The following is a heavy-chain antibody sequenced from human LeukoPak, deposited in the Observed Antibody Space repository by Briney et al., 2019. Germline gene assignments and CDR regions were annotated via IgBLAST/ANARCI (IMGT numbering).Heavy chain of an antibody. CDR3: AKGGDIAVAGSYFQH. CDR2: VSDDGGQK. J-gene: IGHJ1*01. D-gene: IGHD6-19*01. Sequence: GRSLRLSCTASGFTFRHYVMHWVRQSPDKGLEWVAAVSDDGGQKDYADSVKGRFTITRDNSNNTLFLQMNSLTPEDTAIYYCAKGGDIAVAGSYFQHWGQGTLVTVSS. V-gene: IGHV3-30-3*01. CDR1: GFTFRHYV.